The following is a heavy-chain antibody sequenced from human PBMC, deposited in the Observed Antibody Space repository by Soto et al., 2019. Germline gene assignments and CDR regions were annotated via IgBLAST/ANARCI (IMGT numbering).Heavy chain of an antibody. Sequence: SGPTLVNPTQTLTLTCTFSGFSLSTSGMCVSWIRQPPGKALEWLALIDWDDDKYYSTSLKTRLTISKDTSKNQVVLTMTNMDPVDTATYYCARMPVYGDNKGDIYYYYGMDVWGQGTTVTVSS. J-gene: IGHJ6*02. CDR1: GFSLSTSGMC. D-gene: IGHD4-17*01. CDR3: ARMPVYGDNKGDIYYYYGMDV. CDR2: IDWDDDK. V-gene: IGHV2-70*01.